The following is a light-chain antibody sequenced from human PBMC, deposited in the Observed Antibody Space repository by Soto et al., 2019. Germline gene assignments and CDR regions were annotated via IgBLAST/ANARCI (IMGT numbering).Light chain of an antibody. CDR2: GAS. CDR1: QSVSSN. V-gene: IGKV3-20*01. J-gene: IGKJ1*01. Sequence: EIVLMQSPSTLSLSPGERATLSCRASQSVSSNLAWYQQKPGQAPRLLIYGASTRATGIPDRFSGSGSGTDFTLTISRLEPEDFAVYYCQQYGSSPGTFGQGTKVDIK. CDR3: QQYGSSPGT.